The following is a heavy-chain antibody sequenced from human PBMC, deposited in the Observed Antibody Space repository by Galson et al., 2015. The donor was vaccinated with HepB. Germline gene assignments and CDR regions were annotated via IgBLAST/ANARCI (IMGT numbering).Heavy chain of an antibody. CDR3: ARGQTYYNSGTFAPFDP. D-gene: IGHD3-10*01. V-gene: IGHV3-30-3*01. CDR2: VSNDGSKT. Sequence: SLRLSCADSAFTFATYVMHWVRQAPGKGLEWVSVVSNDGSKTSYADSVKGRFTISRDNSKNSLYLQMNSLRVEDTAVYFCARGQTYYNSGTFAPFDPWGQGTLVTVSS. J-gene: IGHJ5*02. CDR1: AFTFATYV.